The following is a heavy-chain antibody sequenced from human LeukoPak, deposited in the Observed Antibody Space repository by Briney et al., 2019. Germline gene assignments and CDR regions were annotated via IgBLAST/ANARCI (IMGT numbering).Heavy chain of an antibody. V-gene: IGHV1-2*02. Sequence: ASVKVSCKASGYTFTGYYMHWVRQAPGQGLEWVGWINPNSGGTNYAQKFQGRVTMTRDTSISTAYMELSRLRSDDTAVYYCARTGIAARWGFDYWGQGTLVTVSS. CDR3: ARTGIAARWGFDY. J-gene: IGHJ4*02. CDR2: INPNSGGT. D-gene: IGHD6-13*01. CDR1: GYTFTGYY.